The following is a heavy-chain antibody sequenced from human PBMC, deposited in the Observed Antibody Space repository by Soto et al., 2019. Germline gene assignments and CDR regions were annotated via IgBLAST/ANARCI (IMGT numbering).Heavy chain of an antibody. CDR3: AEDRFRIAAAGPFDY. V-gene: IGHV3-30*18. CDR2: ISYDGSNK. D-gene: IGHD6-13*01. Sequence: GGSLRLSCAASGFTFSSYGMHWVRQAPGKGLEWVAVISYDGSNKYYADSVKGRFTISRDNSKNTLYLQMNSLRAEDTAVYYCAEDRFRIAAAGPFDYWGQGTLVTVPS. J-gene: IGHJ4*02. CDR1: GFTFSSYG.